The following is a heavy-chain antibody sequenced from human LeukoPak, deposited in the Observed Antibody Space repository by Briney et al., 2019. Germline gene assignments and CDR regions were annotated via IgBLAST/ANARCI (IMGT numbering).Heavy chain of an antibody. V-gene: IGHV4-59*11. D-gene: IGHD2-2*01. Sequence: PSETLSLTCTVSGGSISSHYWSWIRQPPGKGLEWIGYIYYSGSTNYNPSLKSRVTISVDTSKNQFSLKLSSVTAADTAVYYCARVVGYCSSTSCPNWFDPWGQGTLVTVSS. CDR3: ARVVGYCSSTSCPNWFDP. CDR2: IYYSGST. J-gene: IGHJ5*02. CDR1: GGSISSHY.